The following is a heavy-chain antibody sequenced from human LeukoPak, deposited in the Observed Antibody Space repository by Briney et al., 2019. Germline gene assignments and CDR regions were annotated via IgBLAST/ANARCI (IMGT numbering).Heavy chain of an antibody. V-gene: IGHV3-23*01. J-gene: IGHJ4*02. CDR1: GLTFSSYA. CDR3: AKDLRGYNYGYNDY. D-gene: IGHD5-18*01. Sequence: GGSLRLSCAASGLTFSSYAMSWVRQAPGKGLEWVSAISGSGGSTYYADSVKGRFTISRDNSKNTLHLQMNSLRAEDTAVYYCAKDLRGYNYGYNDYWGQGTLVTVSS. CDR2: ISGSGGST.